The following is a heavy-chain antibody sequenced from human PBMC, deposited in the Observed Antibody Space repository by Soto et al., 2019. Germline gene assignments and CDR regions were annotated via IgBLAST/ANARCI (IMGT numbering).Heavy chain of an antibody. Sequence: ASVKVSCKASGGTFSSYAISWVRQAPGQGLEWMGGIIPIFGTANYAQKFQGRVTITADESTSTAYMELSSLRSEDTAVYYCAIGYGDYDFSYYYGMDVWGQGTTVTVSS. J-gene: IGHJ6*02. V-gene: IGHV1-69*13. CDR1: GGTFSSYA. D-gene: IGHD4-17*01. CDR2: IIPIFGTA. CDR3: AIGYGDYDFSYYYGMDV.